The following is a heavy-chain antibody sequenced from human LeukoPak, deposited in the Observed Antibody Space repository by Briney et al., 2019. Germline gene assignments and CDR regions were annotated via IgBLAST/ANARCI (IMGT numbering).Heavy chain of an antibody. CDR3: AREGGYSYGFDY. Sequence: SETLSLTCAVSGGSFSGYYWYWIRQPPGKGLEWIGEINHGESTNYNPSLKSRATLSVDTSKNQFSLKLTSVTAADTAVYYCAREGGYSYGFDYWGQGTLVTVSS. CDR2: INHGEST. D-gene: IGHD5-18*01. V-gene: IGHV4-34*01. CDR1: GGSFSGYY. J-gene: IGHJ4*02.